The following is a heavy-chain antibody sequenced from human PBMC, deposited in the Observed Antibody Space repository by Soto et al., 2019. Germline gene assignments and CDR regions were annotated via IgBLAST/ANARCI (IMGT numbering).Heavy chain of an antibody. CDR2: ISYDGSNK. J-gene: IGHJ4*02. D-gene: IGHD3-9*01. CDR1: GFTFSSYA. CDR3: ARNVFDDILTGYPDY. Sequence: QVQLVESGGGVVQPGRSLRLSCAASGFTFSSYAMHWVRQAPGKGLEWVAVISYDGSNKYYADSVKGRFTISRDNSKNPLYLQMNSLRAEDTAVYYCARNVFDDILTGYPDYWGQGTLVTVSS. V-gene: IGHV3-30-3*01.